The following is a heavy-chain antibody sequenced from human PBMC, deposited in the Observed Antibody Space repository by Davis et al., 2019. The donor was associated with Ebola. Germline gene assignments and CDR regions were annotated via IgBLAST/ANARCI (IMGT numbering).Heavy chain of an antibody. D-gene: IGHD3-22*01. CDR3: ARGGITMTVVPRDYYYGLDV. V-gene: IGHV1-2*06. CDR2: INPNSGST. Sequence: ASVKVSCKASGYTFTGYYMHWVRQAPGQGLEWMGRINPNSGSTTYAQKFQGRVTMTKDTSINTVYMDLSRLTSDDTAVYYCARGGITMTVVPRDYYYGLDVWGQGTTFTVSS. CDR1: GYTFTGYY. J-gene: IGHJ6*02.